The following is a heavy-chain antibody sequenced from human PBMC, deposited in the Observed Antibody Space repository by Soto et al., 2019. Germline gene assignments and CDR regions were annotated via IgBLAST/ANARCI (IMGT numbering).Heavy chain of an antibody. J-gene: IGHJ4*02. CDR1: GYTFSIYD. CDR2: MNPNSGNT. V-gene: IGHV1-8*01. CDR3: ARALSLGYCSAPSCGHSDY. D-gene: IGHD2-15*01. Sequence: GASVKVSCKASGYTFSIYDINWVRQATGQGLEWMGWMNPNSGNTGYAQKFQGRVTMTRNTSISTAYMELSSLRSEDTARYYCARALSLGYCSAPSCGHSDYWGQGTLVTVSS.